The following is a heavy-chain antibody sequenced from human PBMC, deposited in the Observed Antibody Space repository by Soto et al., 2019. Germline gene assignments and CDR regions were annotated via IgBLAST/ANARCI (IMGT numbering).Heavy chain of an antibody. CDR2: IYPGDSDT. J-gene: IGHJ6*02. V-gene: IGHV5-51*01. CDR3: ARLSRNYGAASYLYYGMDA. CDR1: GYSFTSYW. Sequence: GESLKISCKGSGYSFTSYWIGWVRQMPGKGLEWMGIIYPGDSDTRYSPSFQGQVTISADKSISTAYLQWSSLKASDTAMYYCARLSRNYGAASYLYYGMDAWGQGTTVTVSS. D-gene: IGHD3-10*01.